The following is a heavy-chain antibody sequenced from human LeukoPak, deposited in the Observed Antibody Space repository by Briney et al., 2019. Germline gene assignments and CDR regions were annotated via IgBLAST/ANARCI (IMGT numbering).Heavy chain of an antibody. CDR1: GYTFTGYY. CDR3: ARECSTACNHFDY. CDR2: IKPNSGGT. Sequence: ASVKVSCKASGYTFTGYYMHWVRHAPGQGLEWMGWIKPNSGGTNYAQKFQGRVTMTRDTSISTAYMELSRLRSDETAVYYCARECSTACNHFDYWGQGTLVTVSS. D-gene: IGHD1-14*01. V-gene: IGHV1-2*02. J-gene: IGHJ4*02.